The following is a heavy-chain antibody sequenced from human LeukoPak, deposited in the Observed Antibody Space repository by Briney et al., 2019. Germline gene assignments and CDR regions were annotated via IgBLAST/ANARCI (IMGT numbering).Heavy chain of an antibody. D-gene: IGHD2-2*01. CDR3: ARDFCSPRAKYCDSATCYGLFCYGMDV. CDR2: LSGSGGGT. Sequence: GGSLRLSCAVSGITLSNYGMSWVRQAPGKGLEWVAGLSGSGGGTNYADSVQGRFTISRDNPKNTLYLQMNNLRAEDTAVYYCARDFCSPRAKYCDSATCYGLFCYGMDVWGQGTTVTVSS. V-gene: IGHV3-23*01. J-gene: IGHJ6*02. CDR1: GITLSNYG.